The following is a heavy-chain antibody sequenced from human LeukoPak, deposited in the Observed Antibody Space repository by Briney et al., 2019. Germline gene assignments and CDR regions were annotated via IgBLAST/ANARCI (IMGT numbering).Heavy chain of an antibody. J-gene: IGHJ4*02. CDR3: AKEGMEDIVATIDY. V-gene: IGHV3-30*18. D-gene: IGHD5-12*01. CDR2: ISYDGSNK. Sequence: GGSLRLSCAGSGSTFSSYGMHWVRQAPGKGLEWVAVISYDGSNKYYADSVKGRFTISRDNSKNTLYLQMNSLRAEDTAVYYCAKEGMEDIVATIDYWGPGTLVTVSS. CDR1: GSTFSSYG.